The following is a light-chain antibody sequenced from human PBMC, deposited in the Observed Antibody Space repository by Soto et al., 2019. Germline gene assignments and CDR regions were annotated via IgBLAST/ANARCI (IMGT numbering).Light chain of an antibody. V-gene: IGKV3-11*01. Sequence: EIVLTQSPGTLSLSPGERATLSCRASQRVSSGYLAWYQQKPGQAPRLLIYDASNRATGIPARFSGSGSGTDFTLTISSLEHEDFAVYYCQQRKTFGQGTKVDIK. J-gene: IGKJ1*01. CDR2: DAS. CDR3: QQRKT. CDR1: QRVSSGY.